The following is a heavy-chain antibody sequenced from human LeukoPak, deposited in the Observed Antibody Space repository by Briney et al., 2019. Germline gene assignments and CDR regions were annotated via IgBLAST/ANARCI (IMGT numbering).Heavy chain of an antibody. J-gene: IGHJ3*02. V-gene: IGHV1-69*13. CDR3: AREGFGEFTGAFDI. D-gene: IGHD3-10*01. CDR1: GGTFSSYA. CDR2: IIPIFGTA. Sequence: GASVKVSCKASGGTFSSYAISWVRQAPGQGLKWMGGIIPIFGTANYAQKFQGRVTITADESTSTAYMELSSLRSEDTAVYYCAREGFGEFTGAFDIWGQGTMVTVSS.